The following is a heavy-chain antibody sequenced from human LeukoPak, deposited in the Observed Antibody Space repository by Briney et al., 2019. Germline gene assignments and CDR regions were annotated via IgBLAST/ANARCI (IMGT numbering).Heavy chain of an antibody. V-gene: IGHV1-69*13. J-gene: IGHJ4*02. CDR1: GGTFSSYA. D-gene: IGHD3-10*01. Sequence: SVKVSCKASGGTFSSYAISWVRQAPGQGLEWMGGIIPIFGTANYAQKFQGRVTITADESMSTAYMELSSLRSEDTAVYYCARVMVRGVIAFFDYWGQGTLVTVSS. CDR3: ARVMVRGVIAFFDY. CDR2: IIPIFGTA.